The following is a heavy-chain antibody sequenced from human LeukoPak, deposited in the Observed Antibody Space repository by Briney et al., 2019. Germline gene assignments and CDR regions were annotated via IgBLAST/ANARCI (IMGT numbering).Heavy chain of an antibody. CDR1: GVTFSSYA. Sequence: SVKVSCKASGVTFSSYAISWVRQAPGQGLERMGRIIPILGIANYAQKFQGRVTITADKSTSTAYMELSSLRSEDTAVYYCARGQCSSTSCYIPDYWGQGTLVTVSS. V-gene: IGHV1-69*04. D-gene: IGHD2-2*01. CDR2: IIPILGIA. J-gene: IGHJ4*02. CDR3: ARGQCSSTSCYIPDY.